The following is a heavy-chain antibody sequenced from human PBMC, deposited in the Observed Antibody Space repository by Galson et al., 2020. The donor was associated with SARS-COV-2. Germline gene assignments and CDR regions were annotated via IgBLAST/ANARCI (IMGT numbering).Heavy chain of an antibody. J-gene: IGHJ6*02. Sequence: SETLSLTCTVSGGSITSYYWSWIRQPPGKGLEWIGYIYYSGSTNYNPSLKSRVTISIDTSKNHFSLNLSSVTAADTAVYYCARQVASYYYTMDVWGQGTTVTVSS. CDR1: GGSITSYY. D-gene: IGHD5-12*01. CDR2: IYYSGST. V-gene: IGHV4-59*08. CDR3: ARQVASYYYTMDV.